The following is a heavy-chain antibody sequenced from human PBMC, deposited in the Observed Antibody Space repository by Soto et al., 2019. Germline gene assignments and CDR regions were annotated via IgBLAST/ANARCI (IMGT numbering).Heavy chain of an antibody. V-gene: IGHV1-2*02. D-gene: IGHD2-2*01. CDR1: GYTFTAYY. J-gene: IGHJ3*02. CDR2: INPNGGGT. Sequence: QVHLVQSGAEVKKPGASVKVSCKSSGYTFTAYYIHWVRQAPGQGLEWMGLINPNGGGTKFAQKFQGRVTLTRDTAISTAYMELTRLKSDDTAVYYCAGDLASTYTVDSFDIWGRGTLVIVS. CDR3: AGDLASTYTVDSFDI.